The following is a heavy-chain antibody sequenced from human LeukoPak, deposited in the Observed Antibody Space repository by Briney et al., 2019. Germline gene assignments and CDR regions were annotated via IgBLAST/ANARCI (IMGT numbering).Heavy chain of an antibody. CDR3: TRENSGSLSLEY. CDR1: GYTFSIYW. D-gene: IGHD1-26*01. V-gene: IGHV3-7*01. J-gene: IGHJ4*02. CDR2: FKQDGSET. Sequence: GGSLRLSCAASGYTFSIYWMNWVRQAPGKGLEWVASFKQDGSETYYMESVQGRFTISRDNDMNFLYLQLSSLRAEDTAVYYCTRENSGSLSLEYWGQGTLVTVSS.